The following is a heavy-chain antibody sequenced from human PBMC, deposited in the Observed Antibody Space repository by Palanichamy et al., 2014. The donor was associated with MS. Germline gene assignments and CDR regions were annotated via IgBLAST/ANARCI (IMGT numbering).Heavy chain of an antibody. D-gene: IGHD3-10*01. CDR2: IDYGGTTT. CDR1: GFTFSSYE. Sequence: EAQQVESGGALVQPGGSLRLSCTASGFTFSSYEMNWVRQAPGKGLEWVSYIDYGGTTTYYADFAKGRFTISRDNAKNPLHLQMNSLRAEDTAVYYCVRDQHTSGTFGDFWGQGILVTVSS. CDR3: VRDQHTSGTFGDF. J-gene: IGHJ4*02. V-gene: IGHV3-48*03.